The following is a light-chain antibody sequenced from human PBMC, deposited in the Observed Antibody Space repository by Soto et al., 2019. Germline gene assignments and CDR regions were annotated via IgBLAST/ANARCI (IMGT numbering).Light chain of an antibody. CDR3: CSYTATHTYI. CDR2: VVT. J-gene: IGLJ1*01. Sequence: QSALTQPRSVSGSPGQSVTISCTGTSIDVGGSGFVSWHQQHPDKAPKLMIYVVTQRPSGVPDRFSGSKSGNTASLTISGLQAEDEADYYCCSYTATHTYIFGTGTKVTVL. CDR1: SIDVGGSGF. V-gene: IGLV2-11*01.